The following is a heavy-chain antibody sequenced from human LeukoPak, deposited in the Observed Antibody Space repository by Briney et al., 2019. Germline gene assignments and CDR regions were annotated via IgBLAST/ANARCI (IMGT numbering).Heavy chain of an antibody. V-gene: IGHV4-59*01. Sequence: PSETLSLTCTVSNSSIISYYWSWIQQPPGKGLEWIGYIYYSGTTNYNPSLKSRVTMSVDTSKNQFSLKLSSVTAADTAVYYCARIRVNAFDIWGQGTMVTVSS. CDR1: NSSIISYY. J-gene: IGHJ3*02. D-gene: IGHD3-10*01. CDR2: IYYSGTT. CDR3: ARIRVNAFDI.